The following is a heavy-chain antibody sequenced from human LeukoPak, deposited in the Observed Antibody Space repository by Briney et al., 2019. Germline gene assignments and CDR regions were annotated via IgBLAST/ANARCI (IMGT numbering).Heavy chain of an antibody. CDR2: ISSSSSYI. D-gene: IGHD1-1*01. J-gene: IGHJ4*02. Sequence: GGSLRLSCAASGFTFSSYSMNWVRQAPGKGLEWVSSISSSSSYIYYADSVEGRFTISRDNAKNSLYLQMNSLRAEDTAVYYCARASNDYFDYWGQGTLVTVSS. CDR1: GFTFSSYS. CDR3: ARASNDYFDY. V-gene: IGHV3-21*01.